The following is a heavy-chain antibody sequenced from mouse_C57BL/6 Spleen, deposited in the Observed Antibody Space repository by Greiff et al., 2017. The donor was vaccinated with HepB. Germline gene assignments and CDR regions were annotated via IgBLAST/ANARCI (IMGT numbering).Heavy chain of an antibody. CDR2: IWGVGST. CDR3: AIYDLTGVAY. J-gene: IGHJ3*01. V-gene: IGHV2-6*01. CDR1: GFSLTSYG. Sequence: QVQLKQSGPGLVAPSQSLSITCTVSGFSLTSYGVDWVRQSPGKGLEWLGVIWGVGSTNYNSALKSRLSISKDNSKSQVFLKMNSLQTDDTAIYYCAIYDLTGVAYWGQGTLVTVSA. D-gene: IGHD2-3*01.